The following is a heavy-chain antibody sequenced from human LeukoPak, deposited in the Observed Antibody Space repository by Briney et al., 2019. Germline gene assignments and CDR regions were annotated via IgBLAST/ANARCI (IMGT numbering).Heavy chain of an antibody. J-gene: IGHJ5*02. CDR2: ISAYNGNT. D-gene: IGHD6-6*01. CDR1: GYTFTSYG. CDR3: ARGVAARPLNNWFDP. V-gene: IGHV1-18*01. Sequence: ASVKVSCKASGYTFTSYGISWVRQAPGQGLEWMGWISAYNGNTNYAQKLQGRVTMTTDTSTSTAYMELRSLRSDDTAVYYCARGVAARPLNNWFDPWGQGTLVTVSS.